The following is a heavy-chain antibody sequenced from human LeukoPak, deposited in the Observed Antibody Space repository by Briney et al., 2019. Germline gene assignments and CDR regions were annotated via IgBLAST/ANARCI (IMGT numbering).Heavy chain of an antibody. V-gene: IGHV4-61*02. CDR1: GDSIRSGSFH. CDR3: AKSWGYAANSLHIQH. CDR2: IYITGST. D-gene: IGHD4-23*01. J-gene: IGHJ1*01. Sequence: SETLSLTCSVSGDSIRSGSFHWNWIRQPAGKGLEWIGRIYITGSTDYNPSLKSRVTMSVDTSNNQLSLKLTSVTAADTAVYYCAKSWGYAANSLHIQHWGQGARVIVSA.